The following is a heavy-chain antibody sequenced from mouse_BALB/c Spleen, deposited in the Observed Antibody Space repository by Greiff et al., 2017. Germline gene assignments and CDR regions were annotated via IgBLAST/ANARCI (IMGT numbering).Heavy chain of an antibody. CDR1: GFTFSSFG. V-gene: IGHV5-17*02. Sequence: EVQGVESGGGLVQPGGSRKLSCAASGFTFSSFGMHWVRQAPEKGLEWVAYISSGSSTIYYADTVKGRFTISRDNPKNTLFLQMTSLRSEDTAMYYCARYDYAYWGQGTLVTVSA. CDR2: ISSGSSTI. CDR3: ARYDYAY. D-gene: IGHD2-4*01. J-gene: IGHJ3*01.